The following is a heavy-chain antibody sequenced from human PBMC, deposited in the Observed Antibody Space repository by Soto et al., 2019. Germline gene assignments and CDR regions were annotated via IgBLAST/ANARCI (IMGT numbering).Heavy chain of an antibody. CDR1: GGSVSNFY. CDR3: ARSSHRESWFDP. Sequence: NPSETLSLTCTVSGGSVSNFYWNWIRQSAGKGLEWIGRIYSSGSTDYNPSLRSRVTMSVDTSKNQFSLKLNSVTAADTAVYYCARSSHRESWFDPWGQGPLVTVSS. J-gene: IGHJ5*02. CDR2: IYSSGST. V-gene: IGHV4-4*07. D-gene: IGHD6-13*01.